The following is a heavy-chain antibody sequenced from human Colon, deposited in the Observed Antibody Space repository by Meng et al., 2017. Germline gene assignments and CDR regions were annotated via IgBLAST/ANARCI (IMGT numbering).Heavy chain of an antibody. J-gene: IGHJ4*02. CDR2: MSIDETAT. V-gene: IGHV3-74*01. CDR3: ARSGYNNGYDY. Sequence: GQLVGTGGTLVQPGGSLRLSWAVAGFSVSAHWMHWVRQVPGKGLVGIARMSIDETATTYADSVKGRFTISRDNGKNTLHLQMSSLRAEDSAVYYCARSGYNNGYDYWGQGTLVTVSS. CDR1: GFSVSAHW. D-gene: IGHD3-22*01.